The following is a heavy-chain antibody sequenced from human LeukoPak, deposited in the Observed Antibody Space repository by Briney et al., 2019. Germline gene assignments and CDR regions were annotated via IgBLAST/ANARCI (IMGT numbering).Heavy chain of an antibody. CDR2: ISFDGAST. Sequence: GGSLSLSCAASGFTFDEYGMHWVRHAPGTGLDWVSLISFDGASTSYADSVKGRFTISRDNSKNSLYLQMNSLRTEDTALYYCVKDKGYDILTGNYNDAFDIWGQGTKVTVSS. J-gene: IGHJ3*02. D-gene: IGHD3-9*01. CDR1: GFTFDEYG. CDR3: VKDKGYDILTGNYNDAFDI. V-gene: IGHV3-43*02.